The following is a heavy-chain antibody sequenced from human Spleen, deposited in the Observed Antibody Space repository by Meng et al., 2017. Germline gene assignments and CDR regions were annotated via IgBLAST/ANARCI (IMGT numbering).Heavy chain of an antibody. V-gene: IGHV3-15*01. CDR2: MKSNVDGGTV. CDR1: GFTFSNAW. D-gene: IGHD3-3*01. CDR3: ARGAPTWYYDFWSGWYYGMDV. Sequence: GESLKISCAASGFTFSNAWMTWVRQAPGKGLEWIGRMKSNVDGGTVDYAAAVKGRFFISRDDSENTFYLQMNSLRAEDTAVYYCARGAPTWYYDFWSGWYYGMDVWGQGTTVTVSS. J-gene: IGHJ6*02.